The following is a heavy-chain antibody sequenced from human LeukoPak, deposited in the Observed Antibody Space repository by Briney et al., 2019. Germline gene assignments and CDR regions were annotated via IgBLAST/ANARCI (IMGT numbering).Heavy chain of an antibody. Sequence: SETLSLTCTVSGGSISSYYWSWIRQPPGKGLEWIGYIYYSGSTNYNPSLKSRVTISVDTSKNQFSLKLSSVTAADTAVYYCARGVDPYYDFWSGNGRVPYYYYMDVWGKGTTVTVSS. D-gene: IGHD3-3*01. J-gene: IGHJ6*03. CDR1: GGSISSYY. CDR2: IYYSGST. CDR3: ARGVDPYYDFWSGNGRVPYYYYMDV. V-gene: IGHV4-59*01.